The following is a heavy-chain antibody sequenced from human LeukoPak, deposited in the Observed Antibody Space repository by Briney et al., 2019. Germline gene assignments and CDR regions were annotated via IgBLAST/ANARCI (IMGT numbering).Heavy chain of an antibody. CDR1: GFTFSSYA. V-gene: IGHV3-30*02. D-gene: IGHD2-2*01. CDR3: AKDDYCSSSSCSPSAFDI. CDR2: IRYDGSDE. J-gene: IGHJ3*02. Sequence: GGSLRLSCAASGFTFSSYAMHWVRQAPGKGLEWVAFIRYDGSDEYSADSVKGRFTISRDNSKNTLYLQMHSLRAEDTAVYFCAKDDYCSSSSCSPSAFDIWGQGTMVTVSS.